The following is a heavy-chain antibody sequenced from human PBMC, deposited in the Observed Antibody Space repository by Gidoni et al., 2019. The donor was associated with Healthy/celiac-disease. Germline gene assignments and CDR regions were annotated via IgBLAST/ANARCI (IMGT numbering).Heavy chain of an antibody. D-gene: IGHD4-17*01. J-gene: IGHJ6*02. CDR3: ATLVTVTTDYYYYGMDV. CDR2: ISSSSSYI. Sequence: EVQLVESGGGLVKPGGSLRLSCAASGFTFRSYSMNWVRQAPGKGLEWVSSISSSSSYIYYADSVKGRFTISRDNAKNSLYLQMNSLRAEDTAVYYCATLVTVTTDYYYYGMDVWGQGTTVTVSS. CDR1: GFTFRSYS. V-gene: IGHV3-21*01.